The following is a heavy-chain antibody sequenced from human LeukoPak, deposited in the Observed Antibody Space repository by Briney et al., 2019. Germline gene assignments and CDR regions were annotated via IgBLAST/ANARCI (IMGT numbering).Heavy chain of an antibody. Sequence: GGSLRLSCAASGFTFDDYAMHWVRQAPGKGLEWVSGISWNSDSIGYADAVKGRFTISRDNAKNSLYVQMNSLGAEDTALYYCAKEGSGYALDYWGQGTLVTVSS. CDR2: ISWNSDSI. CDR1: GFTFDDYA. CDR3: AKEGSGYALDY. J-gene: IGHJ4*02. V-gene: IGHV3-9*01. D-gene: IGHD5-12*01.